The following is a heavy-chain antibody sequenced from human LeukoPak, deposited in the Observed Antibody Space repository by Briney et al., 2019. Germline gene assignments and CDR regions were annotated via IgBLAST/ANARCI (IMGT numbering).Heavy chain of an antibody. D-gene: IGHD4-23*01. J-gene: IGHJ1*01. CDR1: GGSISSYY. Sequence: PSETLSLTCTVSGGSISSYYWSWIRQPAGKGLEWIGRIYTSGSTNYNPSLKSRGTMSVDTSKNQFSLRLSSVTAADTAVYYCARGERGNPGAEYCQHWGQGTLVTVSS. V-gene: IGHV4-4*07. CDR3: ARGERGNPGAEYCQH. CDR2: IYTSGST.